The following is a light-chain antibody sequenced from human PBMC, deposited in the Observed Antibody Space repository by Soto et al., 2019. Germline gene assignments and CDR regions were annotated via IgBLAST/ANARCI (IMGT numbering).Light chain of an antibody. V-gene: IGLV1-47*01. CDR1: SSNIGSNY. CDR3: AAWDDSLSGRYV. J-gene: IGLJ1*01. CDR2: RNN. Sequence: QSVLTQPPSASGTPGQRVTISCSGSSSNIGSNYVYWYQQLPGPAPKLLIDRNNQRPSGVPDRFSGSKSGTSASLAISGLRSEDEADYYCAAWDDSLSGRYVFGTGTQLTVL.